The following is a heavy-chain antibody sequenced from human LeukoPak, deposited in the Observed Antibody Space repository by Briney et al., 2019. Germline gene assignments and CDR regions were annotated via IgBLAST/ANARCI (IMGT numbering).Heavy chain of an antibody. CDR2: IYYSGST. Sequence: SETLSLTCTVSGGSISNYYWSWIRQPPGKGLEWIGYIYYSGSTNYNPSLKSRVTISVDTSKNQFSLKLSSVTAADTAVYYCTRDYYGSGNAFDIWGQGTMVTVSS. CDR1: GGSISNYY. V-gene: IGHV4-59*01. D-gene: IGHD3-10*01. J-gene: IGHJ3*02. CDR3: TRDYYGSGNAFDI.